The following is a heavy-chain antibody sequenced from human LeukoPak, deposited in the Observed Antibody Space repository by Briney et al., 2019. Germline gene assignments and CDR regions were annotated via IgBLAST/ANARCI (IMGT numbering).Heavy chain of an antibody. Sequence: GASLKISCKGSGYSFTSYWIGWVRQMPGKSLEWMGIIYPGDSETRYSPSFQGQVTISADKSISTAYLQWSSLKASDTAIYYCARRAVAAADYWGQGTLVTVSS. V-gene: IGHV5-51*01. CDR2: IYPGDSET. D-gene: IGHD6-13*01. J-gene: IGHJ4*02. CDR3: ARRAVAAADY. CDR1: GYSFTSYW.